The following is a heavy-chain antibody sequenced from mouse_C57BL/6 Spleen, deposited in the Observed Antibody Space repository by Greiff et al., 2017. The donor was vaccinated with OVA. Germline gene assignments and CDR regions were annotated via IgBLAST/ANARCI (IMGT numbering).Heavy chain of an antibody. V-gene: IGHV1-81*01. J-gene: IGHJ4*01. CDR1: GYTFTSYG. D-gene: IGHD2-4*01. Sequence: QVQLQQSGAELARPGASVKLSCKASGYTFTSYGISWVKQRTGQGLEWIGEIYPRSGNTYYNEKFKGKATLTADKSSSTAYMELRSLTSEDSAVYFGAAGYDYDEDYYAMDYWGQGTSVTVSS. CDR2: IYPRSGNT. CDR3: AAGYDYDEDYYAMDY.